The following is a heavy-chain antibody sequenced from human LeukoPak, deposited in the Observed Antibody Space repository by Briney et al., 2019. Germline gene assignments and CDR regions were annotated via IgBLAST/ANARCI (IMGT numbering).Heavy chain of an antibody. J-gene: IGHJ4*02. D-gene: IGHD5-12*01. CDR3: ARDSLQGGSDFYFDY. V-gene: IGHV4-30-4*08. CDR2: IYYSGST. Sequence: SETLSLTCTVSGGSISRGDYYWSWIRQPPGKGLEWIGYIYYSGSTYYNPSLKSRATISVDTSKNQFSLKLSSVTAADTAVYYCARDSLQGGSDFYFDYWGQGTLVTVSS. CDR1: GGSISRGDYY.